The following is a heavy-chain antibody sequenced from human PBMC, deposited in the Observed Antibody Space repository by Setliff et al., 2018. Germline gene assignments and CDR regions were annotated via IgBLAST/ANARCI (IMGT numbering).Heavy chain of an antibody. V-gene: IGHV4-30-4*08. CDR1: GGSISSGDYY. D-gene: IGHD6-13*01. J-gene: IGHJ3*02. CDR3: ARDGLPAAGTGSFDI. CDR2: IYYSGST. Sequence: SETLSLTCTVSGGSISSGDYYWSWIRQPPGKGLEWIGYIYYSGSTYYNPSLKSRVTISVDTSKNQFSLKLSSVTAADTAVYYCARDGLPAAGTGSFDIWGQGTMVTVSS.